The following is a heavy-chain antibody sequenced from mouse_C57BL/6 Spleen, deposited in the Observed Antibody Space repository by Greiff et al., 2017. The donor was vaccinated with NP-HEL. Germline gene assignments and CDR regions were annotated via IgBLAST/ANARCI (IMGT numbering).Heavy chain of an antibody. J-gene: IGHJ4*01. Sequence: QVQLQQSGSELRSPGSSVKLSCKDFDSEVFPIAYMSWVRQKPGHGFEWIGGILPSIGRTIYGEKFEDKATLDADTLSNTAYLELNSLTSEDSAIYYCARPYYDYDGTDRYYAMDYWGQGTSVTVSS. D-gene: IGHD2-4*01. CDR1: DSEVFPIAY. V-gene: IGHV15-2*01. CDR3: ARPYYDYDGTDRYYAMDY. CDR2: ILPSIGRT.